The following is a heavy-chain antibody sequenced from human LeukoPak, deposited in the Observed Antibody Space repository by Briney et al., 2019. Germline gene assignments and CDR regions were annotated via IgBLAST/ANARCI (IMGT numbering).Heavy chain of an antibody. CDR2: MSYDGSNK. CDR1: GFTFSRYG. V-gene: IGHV3-30*18. CDR3: AKDQGYFTA. J-gene: IGHJ5*02. D-gene: IGHD3-3*01. Sequence: PGGSLRLSCTASGFTFSRYGMHWVRQAPGEGLEWVAGMSYDGSNKYDADSMEGRFTNSRDNSKNTLYLQVNSLRAEDTAVYYCAKDQGYFTAWGQGTLVTVSS.